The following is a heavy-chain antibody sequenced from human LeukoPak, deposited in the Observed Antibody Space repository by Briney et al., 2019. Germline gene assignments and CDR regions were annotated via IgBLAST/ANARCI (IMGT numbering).Heavy chain of an antibody. CDR2: ISSSSSYI. V-gene: IGHV3-21*01. Sequence: GGSLRLSCAASGFTFSSYSMNWVRQAPGKGLEWVSSISSSSSYIYYADSVKGRFTISRDNAKNSLYLQMNSLRAEDTAVYYCARAAYCGGDCYFHYFDYWGQGTLVTVSS. CDR3: ARAAYCGGDCYFHYFDY. D-gene: IGHD2-21*01. CDR1: GFTFSSYS. J-gene: IGHJ4*02.